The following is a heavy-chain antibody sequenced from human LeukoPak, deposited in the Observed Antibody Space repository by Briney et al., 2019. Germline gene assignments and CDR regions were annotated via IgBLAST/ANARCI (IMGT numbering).Heavy chain of an antibody. D-gene: IGHD3-10*01. CDR1: GGSISSYY. V-gene: IGHV4-59*01. CDR3: AREHGGWRTLRFGEMGGGDYYYYYGMDV. J-gene: IGHJ6*02. CDR2: IYYSGST. Sequence: PSETLSLTCTVSGGSISSYYWSWIRQPPGKGLEWIGYIYYSGSTNYNPSLKSRVTISVDTSKNQFSLKLSSVTAADTAVYYCAREHGGWRTLRFGEMGGGDYYYYYGMDVWGQGTTVTVSS.